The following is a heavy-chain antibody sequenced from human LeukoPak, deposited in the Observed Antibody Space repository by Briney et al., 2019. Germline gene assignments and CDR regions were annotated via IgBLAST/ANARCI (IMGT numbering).Heavy chain of an antibody. CDR2: IYYSGST. D-gene: IGHD3-22*01. J-gene: IGHJ3*02. Sequence: SETLSLTCTVPGGFISSYYWSWIRQPPGKGLELIGFIYYSGSTNYNPSLKSRVTISIDTSKKQFSLKMSSVTAADTAVYYCAGSEYYYDNREDAFDIWGQGTMVTVSS. V-gene: IGHV4-59*08. CDR3: AGSEYYYDNREDAFDI. CDR1: GGFISSYY.